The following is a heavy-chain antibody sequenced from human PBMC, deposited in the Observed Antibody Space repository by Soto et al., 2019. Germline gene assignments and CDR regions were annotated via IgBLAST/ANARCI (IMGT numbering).Heavy chain of an antibody. J-gene: IGHJ4*02. Sequence: QVQVVESGGGVVQPGRSLRLSCEASGFTFTSYVMHLVRQAPGKGLEWVAVIWYDGSKKYYADSVKGRFSISRDNSKNIVFLQMNRLRAEDTAVYYCARDRRFLEWLDQWGQGPLVTVSS. D-gene: IGHD3-3*01. CDR1: GFTFTSYV. CDR2: IWYDGSKK. CDR3: ARDRRFLEWLDQ. V-gene: IGHV3-33*01.